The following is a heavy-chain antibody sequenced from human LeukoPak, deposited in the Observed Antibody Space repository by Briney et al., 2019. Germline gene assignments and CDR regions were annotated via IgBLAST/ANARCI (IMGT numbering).Heavy chain of an antibody. Sequence: GESLKISCQGSGYNFNNYWIGWVRQMPGKGLEWMGTIYPGDSDTRYRPSFQGQVTISADKSISIAYLQWSRLQASDTAMYYCARSCQGSVLGCFDYWGQGTLVTVSS. CDR3: ARSCQGSVLGCFDY. CDR1: GYNFNNYW. J-gene: IGHJ4*02. CDR2: IYPGDSDT. V-gene: IGHV5-51*01. D-gene: IGHD3-10*01.